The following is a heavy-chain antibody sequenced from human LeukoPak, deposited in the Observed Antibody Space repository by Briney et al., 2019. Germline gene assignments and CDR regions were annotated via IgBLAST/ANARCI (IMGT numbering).Heavy chain of an antibody. CDR2: ISYDGSNK. J-gene: IGHJ4*02. CDR3: ARTPKSSEQLVPYFDY. CDR1: GFTFSSYA. Sequence: GGSLRLSCAASGFTFSSYAMHWVRQAPGKGLEWVAVISYDGSNKYYADSVKGRFTISRDNSKNTLYLQMNSLRAEDTAVYYCARTPKSSEQLVPYFDYWGQGTLVTVSS. V-gene: IGHV3-30*01. D-gene: IGHD6-6*01.